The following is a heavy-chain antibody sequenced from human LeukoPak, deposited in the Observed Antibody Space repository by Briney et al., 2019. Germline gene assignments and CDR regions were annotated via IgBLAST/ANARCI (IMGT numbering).Heavy chain of an antibody. CDR3: VTGAEGWAY. Sequence: GGSLRLSCAASGFTFSSSDMHWVRQATGKGLEWVSGIGSGGATFYAGSVRGRFTISRDNAKNSLYLQMNSLRADDTAMYHCVTGAEGWAYWGQGALVSVSS. D-gene: IGHD1-26*01. CDR2: IGSGGAT. J-gene: IGHJ4*02. CDR1: GFTFSSSD. V-gene: IGHV3-13*01.